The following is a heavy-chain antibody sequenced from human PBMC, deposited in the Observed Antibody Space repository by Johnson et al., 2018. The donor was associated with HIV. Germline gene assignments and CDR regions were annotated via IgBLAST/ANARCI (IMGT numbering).Heavy chain of an antibody. V-gene: IGHV3-72*01. D-gene: IGHD2-2*01. CDR2: TRNKANSYIT. CDR1: GFTFSSYW. Sequence: VQLVESGGGLVQPGGSLRLSCAASGFTFSSYWMHWVRQAPGKGLVWVGRTRNKANSYITEYAASVKGRFSISRDDSKNSLYLQMNSLRAEDTAVYYCARNGLIPAAKGVGFDIWGQGTTVTVSS. CDR3: ARNGLIPAAKGVGFDI. J-gene: IGHJ3*02.